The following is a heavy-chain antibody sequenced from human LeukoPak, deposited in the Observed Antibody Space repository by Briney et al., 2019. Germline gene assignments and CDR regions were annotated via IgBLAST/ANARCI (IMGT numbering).Heavy chain of an antibody. CDR2: ITDGGGST. Sequence: GGSLRLSCAASGFTFSNYAMSWVRLAPGKGLEWVSTITDGGGSTYYADSVKGRFTISRDNSKNTLYLQMDSLRAEDTAVHYCAKDYGGNFGAFDYWGQGTLVTVSS. V-gene: IGHV3-23*01. J-gene: IGHJ4*02. CDR1: GFTFSNYA. D-gene: IGHD4-23*01. CDR3: AKDYGGNFGAFDY.